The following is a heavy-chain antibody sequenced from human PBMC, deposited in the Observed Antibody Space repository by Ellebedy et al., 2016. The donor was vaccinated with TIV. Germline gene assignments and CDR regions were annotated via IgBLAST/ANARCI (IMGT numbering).Heavy chain of an antibody. J-gene: IGHJ4*02. CDR2: IYYSGAT. CDR3: ATTARVPAN. Sequence: SETLSLTXTVSGASISSYYWSWIRQPPGKGLEYIGYIYYSGATNYNPSLRGRVIMSIDTSKNQLSLKLSSVTAADTAVYFCATTARVPANWGQGTRVTVSS. D-gene: IGHD5/OR15-5a*01. V-gene: IGHV4-59*01. CDR1: GASISSYY.